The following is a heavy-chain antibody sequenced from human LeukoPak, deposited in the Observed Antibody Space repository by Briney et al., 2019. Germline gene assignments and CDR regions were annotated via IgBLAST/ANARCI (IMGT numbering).Heavy chain of an antibody. V-gene: IGHV4-34*01. Sequence: SETLSLTCAVYGGSFSGYYWSWIRQPPGKGLEWIGEINHSGSTNYNPSLKSRVTISVDTSKNEFSPKLRSLTAADTAVYHCARVCCFFDSGSSPNWFDPWGQGTLVTVSS. CDR3: ARVCCFFDSGSSPNWFDP. CDR2: INHSGST. CDR1: GGSFSGYY. J-gene: IGHJ5*02. D-gene: IGHD3-10*01.